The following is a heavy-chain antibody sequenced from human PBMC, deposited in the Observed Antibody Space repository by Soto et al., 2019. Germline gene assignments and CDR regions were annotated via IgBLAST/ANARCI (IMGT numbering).Heavy chain of an antibody. J-gene: IGHJ4*02. D-gene: IGHD4-17*01. Sequence: SETLSLTCTVSGVSIGSYYWIWIRQPPGKGLEWIGYIYYSDSTYYNPSPKSRLTISVDTSKNQFSLKLSSVTAADTAVYYCARLPHYGDPKAGFWGQGTLVTVSS. CDR1: GVSIGSYY. CDR3: ARLPHYGDPKAGF. V-gene: IGHV4-59*08. CDR2: IYYSDST.